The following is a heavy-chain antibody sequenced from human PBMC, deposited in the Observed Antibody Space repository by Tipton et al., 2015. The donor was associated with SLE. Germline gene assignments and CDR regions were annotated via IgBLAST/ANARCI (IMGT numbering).Heavy chain of an antibody. D-gene: IGHD6-19*01. Sequence: GSLRLSCAASGFTFSSYEMNWVRQAPGKGLEWVSYISSSGSTIYYADSVKGRFTISRDNAKNSLYLQMNSLRAEDTAVYYCARAAVAGYFDYWGQGTLVTVSS. V-gene: IGHV3-48*03. CDR1: GFTFSSYE. J-gene: IGHJ4*02. CDR2: ISSSGSTI. CDR3: ARAAVAGYFDY.